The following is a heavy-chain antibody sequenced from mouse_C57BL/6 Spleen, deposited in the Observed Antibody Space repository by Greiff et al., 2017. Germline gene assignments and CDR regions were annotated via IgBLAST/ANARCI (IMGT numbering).Heavy chain of an antibody. CDR1: GFTFSDYG. CDR2: ISSGSSTI. D-gene: IGHD2-1*01. CDR3: ARQGLGNPAWFAY. J-gene: IGHJ3*01. V-gene: IGHV5-17*01. Sequence: EVKLMESGGGLVKPGGSLKLSCAASGFTFSDYGMHWVRQAPEKGLEWVAYISSGSSTIYYADTVKGRFTISRDNAKNTLFLQMTSLRSEDTAMYYCARQGLGNPAWFAYWGQGTLVTVSA.